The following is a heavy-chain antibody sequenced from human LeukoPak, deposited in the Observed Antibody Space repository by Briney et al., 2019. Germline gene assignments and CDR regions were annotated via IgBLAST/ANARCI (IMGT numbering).Heavy chain of an antibody. CDR2: IYHSGST. CDR1: GGSISSGGYS. CDR3: AGEHCSSTSCLGGFDP. Sequence: ASETLSLTCAVSGGSISSGGYSWSWIRQPPGKGLEWIGYIYHSGSTYYNPSLKSRVTISVDRSKNQFSLKLSSVTAADTAVYYCAGEHCSSTSCLGGFDPWGQGTLVTVSS. V-gene: IGHV4-30-2*01. D-gene: IGHD2-2*01. J-gene: IGHJ5*02.